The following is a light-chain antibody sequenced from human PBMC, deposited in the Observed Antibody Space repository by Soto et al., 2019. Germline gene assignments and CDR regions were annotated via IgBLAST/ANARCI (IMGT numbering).Light chain of an antibody. J-gene: IGLJ3*02. CDR2: EVS. Sequence: QSVLTQPASVSGSPGQSITISCTGTSSDVGVYNYVSWHQQHPGKAPKLMICEVSNRPSGVSNRFSGSKSGNTAFLTISGLRAEDEADYYCTSFTTSSIWVFGGGTKLTVL. CDR3: TSFTTSSIWV. V-gene: IGLV2-14*01. CDR1: SSDVGVYNY.